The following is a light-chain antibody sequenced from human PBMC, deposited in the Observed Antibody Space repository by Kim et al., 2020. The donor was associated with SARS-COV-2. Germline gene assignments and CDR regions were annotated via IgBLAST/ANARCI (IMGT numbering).Light chain of an antibody. CDR1: QGISID. Sequence: GAVVDRVAISCRASQGISIDVVWFQQKPGQAPTLLIYGASTLQSGVPSRFSGTGSGTEFTLTISSLQPEDFATYYCQQVHTYPRTFGQGTTVDIK. CDR2: GAS. V-gene: IGKV1-9*01. CDR3: QQVHTYPRT. J-gene: IGKJ1*01.